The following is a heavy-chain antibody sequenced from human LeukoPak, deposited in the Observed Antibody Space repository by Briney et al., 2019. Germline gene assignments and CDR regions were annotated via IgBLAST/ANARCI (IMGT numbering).Heavy chain of an antibody. J-gene: IGHJ6*02. V-gene: IGHV3-7*03. D-gene: IGHD6-19*01. CDR3: ARDRWAVAATGDYYYYGMDV. CDR2: IKLDGSEK. Sequence: GESLRLSCAASGFPFSTYWMNWVRQAPGKGLEWVANIKLDGSEKNHVDSVKGRFTISRDNAKNSLYLHMNSLTVEDTAIYYCARDRWAVAATGDYYYYGMDVWGQGTTVTVSS. CDR1: GFPFSTYW.